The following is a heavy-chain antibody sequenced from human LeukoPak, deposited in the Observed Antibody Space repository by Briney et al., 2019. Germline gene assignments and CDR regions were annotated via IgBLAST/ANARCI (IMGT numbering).Heavy chain of an antibody. CDR2: IWYDGSNK. V-gene: IGHV3-33*01. CDR3: ARVLSSGYYYYYYGMDV. CDR1: GFTFSSYG. Sequence: PGGSLRLSCAASGFTFSSYGMHWVRQAPGKGLEWVAVIWYDGSNKYYADSVKGRFTISRDNSKNTLYLQMNSLRAEDTAVYYCARVLSSGYYYYYYGMDVWGQGTTVTVSS. D-gene: IGHD3-22*01. J-gene: IGHJ6*02.